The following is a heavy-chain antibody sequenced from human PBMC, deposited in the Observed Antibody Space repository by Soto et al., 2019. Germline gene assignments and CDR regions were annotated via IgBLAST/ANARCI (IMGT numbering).Heavy chain of an antibody. CDR3: ARGRRSYYYGSGSSDY. CDR1: GGTFSSYA. CDR2: IIPILGTA. V-gene: IGHV1-69*13. J-gene: IGHJ4*02. Sequence: GASVKVSCKASGGTFSSYAISWVRQAPGQGLEWMGGIIPILGTANYAQKFQGRVTITADESTSTAYMELSSLRSEDTAVYYCARGRRSYYYGSGSSDYWGQGTLVTVSS. D-gene: IGHD3-10*01.